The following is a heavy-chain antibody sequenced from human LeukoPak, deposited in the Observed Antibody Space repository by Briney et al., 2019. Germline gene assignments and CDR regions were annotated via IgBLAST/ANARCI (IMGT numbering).Heavy chain of an antibody. CDR2: IYYSGST. J-gene: IGHJ6*02. CDR1: GGSISSYY. CDR3: ARDGVVVVAATQYYYYYGMDV. Sequence: SETLSLTCTVSGGSISSYYWSWIRQPPGKGLEWIGYIYYSGSTNYIPSLKSRVTISVDTSKNQFSLKLSSVTAADTAVYYCARDGVVVVAATQYYYYYGMDVWGQGTTVTVSS. V-gene: IGHV4-59*13. D-gene: IGHD2-15*01.